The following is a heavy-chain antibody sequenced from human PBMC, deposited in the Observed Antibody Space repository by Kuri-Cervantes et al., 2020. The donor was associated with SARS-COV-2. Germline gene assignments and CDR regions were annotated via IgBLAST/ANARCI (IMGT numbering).Heavy chain of an antibody. CDR3: ARDLSSGLWAFDY. V-gene: IGHV3-48*01. CDR2: ISSSSSTI. CDR1: GSIFNAYD. Sequence: GESLKISCAASGSIFNAYDMNWVRQAPGKGLEWVSYISSSSSTIYYADSVKGRFTISRDNAKNSLYLQMNSLRAEDTAVYYCARDLSSGLWAFDYWGQGTLVTVSS. J-gene: IGHJ4*02. D-gene: IGHD5-18*01.